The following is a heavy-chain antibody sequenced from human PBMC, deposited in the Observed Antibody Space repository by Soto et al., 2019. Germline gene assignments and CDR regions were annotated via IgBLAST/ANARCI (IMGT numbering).Heavy chain of an antibody. J-gene: IGHJ4*02. CDR3: ATGGPYRIAAAGTLNY. CDR2: FDPEDGET. V-gene: IGHV1-24*01. D-gene: IGHD6-13*01. CDR1: GYILTELS. Sequence: ASVKVSCKVSGYILTELSMHWVRQAPGKGLEWMGGFDPEDGETIYAQKFQGRVTMTEDTSTDTAYMELSSLRSEDTAVYYCATGGPYRIAAAGTLNYWGQGTLVTVSS.